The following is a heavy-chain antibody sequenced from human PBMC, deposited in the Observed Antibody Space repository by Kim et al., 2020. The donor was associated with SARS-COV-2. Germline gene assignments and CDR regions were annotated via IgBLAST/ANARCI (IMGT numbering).Heavy chain of an antibody. CDR2: IYHSGST. J-gene: IGHJ4*01. CDR3: ARDLWYSSGWPPGTNY. V-gene: IGHV4-38-2*02. Sequence: SETLSLTCTVSGYSISSGYYWGWIRQPPGKGLEWIGSIYHSGSTYYNPSLKSRVTISVDTSKNQFSLKLSSVTAADTAVYYCARDLWYSSGWPPGTNYWG. D-gene: IGHD6-19*01. CDR1: GYSISSGYY.